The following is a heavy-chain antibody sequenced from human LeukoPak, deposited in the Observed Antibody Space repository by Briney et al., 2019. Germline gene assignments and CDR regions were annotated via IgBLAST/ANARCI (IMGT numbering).Heavy chain of an antibody. CDR3: ARSIGLTGGGVDV. J-gene: IGHJ6*02. CDR2: ITNSGSTI. CDR1: GFTFSDYN. V-gene: IGHV3-11*01. Sequence: GGSLRLSCAASGFTFSDYNMNWLRQAPGKGLEWVSYITNSGSTIRYADSVKGRFTISRGNAKNSLYLQMNSLRAEDTAVYYCARSIGLTGGGVDVWGQGTTVTVSS. D-gene: IGHD3-9*01.